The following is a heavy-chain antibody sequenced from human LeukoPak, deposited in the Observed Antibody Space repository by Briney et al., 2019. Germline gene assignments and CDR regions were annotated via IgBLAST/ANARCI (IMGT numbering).Heavy chain of an antibody. CDR1: GFTFSSFG. J-gene: IGHJ4*02. V-gene: IGHV3-23*01. Sequence: GGSLRLSCAASGFTFSSFGMMWLRQPPGRGRVWVSAISEGGDGTYHTDPVKGRFTISRDISKSTQYLQMNSLRAEDTAIYFCANHLTRMSYFDYWGQGNLATVSS. CDR3: ANHLTRMSYFDY. CDR2: ISEGGDGT.